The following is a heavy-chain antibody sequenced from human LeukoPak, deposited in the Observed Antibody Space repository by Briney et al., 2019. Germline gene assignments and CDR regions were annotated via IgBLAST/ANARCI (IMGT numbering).Heavy chain of an antibody. D-gene: IGHD1-26*01. V-gene: IGHV3-7*03. CDR3: ATKSGNYYNY. CDR1: GFTFSSYW. Sequence: PGGSLRLSCAASGFTFSSYWMSWVRQAPGKGLEWVANIKQDGSEKYYVDSVKGRFTISRDNAKKSLYLQINSLRAEDTAVYYCATKSGNYYNYWGQGGLVTVSS. J-gene: IGHJ4*02. CDR2: IKQDGSEK.